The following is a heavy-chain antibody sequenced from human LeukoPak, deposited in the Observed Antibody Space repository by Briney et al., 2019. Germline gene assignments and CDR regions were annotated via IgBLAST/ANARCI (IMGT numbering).Heavy chain of an antibody. Sequence: GGSLRLSCAASGFTFNNAWMNWVRQAPGKGLEWVGRIKSKTDGGAADYTAPVKGRFTISRDDSKNTLFLQMNSLKTEDTAVYYCARDRRDKVVAATFDYWGQGTLVTVSS. CDR2: IKSKTDGGAA. D-gene: IGHD2-15*01. CDR3: ARDRRDKVVAATFDY. CDR1: GFTFNNAW. V-gene: IGHV3-15*07. J-gene: IGHJ4*02.